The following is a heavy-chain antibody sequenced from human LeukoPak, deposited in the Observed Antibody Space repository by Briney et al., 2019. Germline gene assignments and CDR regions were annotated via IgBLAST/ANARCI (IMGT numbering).Heavy chain of an antibody. J-gene: IGHJ6*03. CDR2: IKQDGSEK. Sequence: PGGSLRLSCAASGFTFSDAWMSWVRQAPGKGLEWVANIKQDGSEKYYVDSVKGRFTISRDNAKNSLYLQMNSLRAEDTAVYYCARVVYSIRHYYYYYMDVWGKGTTVTVSS. CDR1: GFTFSDAW. CDR3: ARVVYSIRHYYYYYMDV. V-gene: IGHV3-7*01. D-gene: IGHD4-11*01.